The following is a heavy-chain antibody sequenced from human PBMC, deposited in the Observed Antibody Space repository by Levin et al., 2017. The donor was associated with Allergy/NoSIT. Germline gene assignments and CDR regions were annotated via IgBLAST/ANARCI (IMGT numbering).Heavy chain of an antibody. J-gene: IGHJ3*02. Sequence: SCAASGFTFDDYAMHWVRQAPGKGLEWVSGISWNSGSIGYADSVKGRFTISRDNAKNSLYLQMNSLRAEDTALYYCAKDMYYDYVWGSSAFDIWGQGTMVTVSS. V-gene: IGHV3-9*01. CDR1: GFTFDDYA. CDR3: AKDMYYDYVWGSSAFDI. CDR2: ISWNSGSI. D-gene: IGHD3-16*01.